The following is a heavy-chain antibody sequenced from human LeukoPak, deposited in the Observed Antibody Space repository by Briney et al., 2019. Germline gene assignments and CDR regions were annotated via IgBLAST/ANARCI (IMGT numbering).Heavy chain of an antibody. Sequence: PAGSLRLSCAASGFTFDDYTMHWVRQAPGKGLEWVSLISWDGDNTYYADSVKGRFTISRDNRANSLYLQMNSLRSEDTALYYCAKDIRYRSGYSYGSFDYWGQGNLVTVSS. CDR1: GFTFDDYT. V-gene: IGHV3-43*01. CDR2: ISWDGDNT. J-gene: IGHJ4*02. CDR3: AKDIRYRSGYSYGSFDY. D-gene: IGHD5-18*01.